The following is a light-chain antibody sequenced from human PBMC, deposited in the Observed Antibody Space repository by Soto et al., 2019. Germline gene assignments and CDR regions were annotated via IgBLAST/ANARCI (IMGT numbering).Light chain of an antibody. Sequence: EIVLTQSPATLSLSPGERATLSCRASQSVSSYLAWYQQKPGQAPRLLIYDASNRATSFPARLSGTGSGTDFTLTISSLEPEDFAVYDCQQRSNWPLTFGGGTKVEIK. CDR2: DAS. V-gene: IGKV3-11*01. J-gene: IGKJ4*02. CDR1: QSVSSY. CDR3: QQRSNWPLT.